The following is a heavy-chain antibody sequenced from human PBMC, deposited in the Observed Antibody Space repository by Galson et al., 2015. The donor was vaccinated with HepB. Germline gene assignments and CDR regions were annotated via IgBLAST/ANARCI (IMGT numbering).Heavy chain of an antibody. J-gene: IGHJ4*02. V-gene: IGHV3-23*01. Sequence: SLRLSCAASGFTFSSYAMSWVRQAPGKGLEWVSAISGSGGSTYYADSVKGRFTISRDNSKNTLYLQMNSLRAEDTAVYYCANFPRVYPTYYFDYCGQGTLVTVSS. D-gene: IGHD6-13*01. CDR1: GFTFSSYA. CDR3: ANFPRVYPTYYFDY. CDR2: ISGSGGST.